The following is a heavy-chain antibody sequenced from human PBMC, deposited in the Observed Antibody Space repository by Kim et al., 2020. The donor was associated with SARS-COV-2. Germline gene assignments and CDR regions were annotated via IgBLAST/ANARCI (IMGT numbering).Heavy chain of an antibody. V-gene: IGHV7-4-1*02. Sequence: ASVKVSCKASGYTFTRYAMNWVRQAPGQGLEYMGWINTNTGNPTYAQGFTGRFVFSLDTSVSTAYLQISGLQADDTAVYYCARDPFPLLDYDDHGDYWGQGTLVTVSS. CDR1: GYTFTRYA. CDR2: INTNTGNP. CDR3: ARDPFPLLDYDDHGDY. D-gene: IGHD4-17*01. J-gene: IGHJ4*02.